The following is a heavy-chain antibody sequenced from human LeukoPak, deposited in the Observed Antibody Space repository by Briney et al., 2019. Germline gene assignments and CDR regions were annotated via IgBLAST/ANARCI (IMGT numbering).Heavy chain of an antibody. J-gene: IGHJ6*02. Sequence: GGSLRLSCAASGFTFSNYWMHWVRQVPGKGLAWVSRIQSDGSTARYADSVQGRFTISRDNAKNTLYLQMNSLRAEDTAVYYCTRDQSTISTATYALDVWGQGTAVIVAS. CDR2: IQSDGSTA. V-gene: IGHV3-74*01. CDR1: GFTFSNYW. CDR3: TRDQSTISTATYALDV. D-gene: IGHD2-15*01.